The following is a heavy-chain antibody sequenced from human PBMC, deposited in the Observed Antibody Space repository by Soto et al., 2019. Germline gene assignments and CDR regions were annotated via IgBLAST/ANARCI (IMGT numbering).Heavy chain of an antibody. V-gene: IGHV2-5*02. CDR3: AHRLGYSSSWYWFDP. CDR2: IYWDDDK. D-gene: IGHD6-13*01. Sequence: QITLKESGPTLVKPTQTLTLTCTFSGFSLSTSGVGVGWIRQPPGKALEWLALIYWDDDKHYSPSLKSRLTITKDTSKNQVVLTMTNMDPVDTATYYCAHRLGYSSSWYWFDPWGQGTLVTVSS. J-gene: IGHJ5*02. CDR1: GFSLSTSGVG.